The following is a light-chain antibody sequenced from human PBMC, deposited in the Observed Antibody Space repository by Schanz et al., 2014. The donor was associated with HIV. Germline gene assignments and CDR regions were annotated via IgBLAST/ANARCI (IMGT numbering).Light chain of an antibody. V-gene: IGKV3-11*01. Sequence: EIVLTQSPATLSLSPGERATLSCRASQSVSSYLAWYQQKPGQAPRLLIYDASNRATGIPARFSGSGSGTDFTLTISSLEPEDFAVYYCQQYDSSPPFGQGTKVEIK. CDR3: QQYDSSPP. CDR1: QSVSSY. J-gene: IGKJ1*01. CDR2: DAS.